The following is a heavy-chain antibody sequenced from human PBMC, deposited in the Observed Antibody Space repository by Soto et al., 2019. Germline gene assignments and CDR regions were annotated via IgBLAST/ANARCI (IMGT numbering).Heavy chain of an antibody. CDR2: INESGNT. Sequence: QVQLQQWGAGLLKPSETLSLTCAVYGGSLSGYYWSWVRQSPGKGLEWIGEINESGNTKFNPSLESRVTISRYMSKNQFSLQLTSLTAADTAVYYCARGMGLGLGEQTALGYWGQGTLVTVSS. V-gene: IGHV4-34*01. J-gene: IGHJ4*02. D-gene: IGHD3-16*01. CDR1: GGSLSGYY. CDR3: ARGMGLGLGEQTALGY.